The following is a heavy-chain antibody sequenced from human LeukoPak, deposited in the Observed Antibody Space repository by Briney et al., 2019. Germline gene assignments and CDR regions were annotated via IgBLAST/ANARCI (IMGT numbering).Heavy chain of an antibody. CDR1: GXTFSSYA. Sequence: GGSLRLSCAASGXTFSSYAMSWVRQAPGKGLEWVSSISGSGGSTYYADSVKGRFTISRDNSKNTLYPQMNSLRGEDTAVYYCAKDREGTIADYFDYWGQGTLVTVSS. CDR3: AKDREGTIADYFDY. V-gene: IGHV3-23*01. CDR2: ISGSGGST. D-gene: IGHD1-7*01. J-gene: IGHJ4*02.